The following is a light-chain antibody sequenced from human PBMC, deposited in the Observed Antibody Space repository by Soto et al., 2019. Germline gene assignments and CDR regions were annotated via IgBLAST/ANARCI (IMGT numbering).Light chain of an antibody. CDR1: LSVSSY. Sequence: EIVLTQSPATLSLSPGDRTTLSCRASLSVSSYLAWYQQKPGQAPRLLIYDASNRATGIPARFSGSGSGTDFTLTISSLEAEDFAVYYCQQRSIWPPITFGQGTRLEFK. J-gene: IGKJ5*01. CDR3: QQRSIWPPIT. V-gene: IGKV3-11*01. CDR2: DAS.